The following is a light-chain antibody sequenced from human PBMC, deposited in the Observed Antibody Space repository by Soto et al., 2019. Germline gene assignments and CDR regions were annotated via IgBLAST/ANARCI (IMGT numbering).Light chain of an antibody. CDR2: AAS. J-gene: IGKJ4*01. CDR3: QRCGIAPFT. CDR1: QGISNY. V-gene: IGKV1-27*01. Sequence: DIQMGQYGYSLSAAVGDRITKNCRASQGISNYLAWYQQKPVKVPKLLIYAASTLQSGVPSRFSGSGSGTDFTLTISCLQPEDVAPYYCQRCGIAPFTFGGGTKVDIK.